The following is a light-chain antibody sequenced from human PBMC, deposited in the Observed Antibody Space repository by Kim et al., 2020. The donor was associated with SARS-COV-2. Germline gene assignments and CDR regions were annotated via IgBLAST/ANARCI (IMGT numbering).Light chain of an antibody. CDR2: AAS. CDR1: QSISSY. Sequence: ASVGDRVTITCRASQSISSYLNWYKQKPGKAPKLLIYAASSLQSWVPSRFSGSGSGTDFTLTISSLQPEDFATYYCQQSYSTPRTFGPGTKVDIK. CDR3: QQSYSTPRT. J-gene: IGKJ3*01. V-gene: IGKV1-39*01.